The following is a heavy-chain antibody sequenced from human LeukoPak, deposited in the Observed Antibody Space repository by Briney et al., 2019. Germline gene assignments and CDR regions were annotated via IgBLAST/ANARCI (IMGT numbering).Heavy chain of an antibody. Sequence: SETLSLTCTVSGVSISSSNSYWGWIRQPPGKGLEWIGSIYYSGNTYYNASLKSQVSISIDTSKNQFSLKLTSVTAADTAVYYCARIVTAGICNMDVWGKGTTVTVSS. CDR3: ARIVTAGICNMDV. D-gene: IGHD2-2*02. J-gene: IGHJ6*03. CDR1: GVSISSSNSY. V-gene: IGHV4-39*01. CDR2: IYYSGNT.